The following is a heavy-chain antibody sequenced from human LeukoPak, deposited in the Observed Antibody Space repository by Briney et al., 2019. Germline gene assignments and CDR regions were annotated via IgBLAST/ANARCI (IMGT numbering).Heavy chain of an antibody. J-gene: IGHJ5*02. V-gene: IGHV1-18*01. CDR3: ARGLGSGWYIPWFDP. CDR1: GDSFTSYG. Sequence: VASLKVTCKASGDSFTSYGNSWVRQAPGQGLEWMGWISAYNGNTNYAQKLQGRVTMTTDTSTSTAYMELRSLRSDDTAVYYCARGLGSGWYIPWFDPWGQGTLVTVSS. CDR2: ISAYNGNT. D-gene: IGHD6-13*01.